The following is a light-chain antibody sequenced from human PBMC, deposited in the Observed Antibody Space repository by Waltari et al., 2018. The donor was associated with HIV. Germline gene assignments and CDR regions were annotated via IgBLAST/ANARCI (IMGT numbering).Light chain of an antibody. Sequence: DIVLTQSPDSLAVSLGEGATINCQSSQTVLYSSNKKTYFAWYRQKPGQAPELLIYWASTRESGVPDRFSGSGSETDFTLTINNVQAEDVAVYYCHQYYNNPQTFGQGTKLEIK. CDR2: WAS. J-gene: IGKJ2*01. CDR1: QTVLYSSNKKTY. CDR3: HQYYNNPQT. V-gene: IGKV4-1*01.